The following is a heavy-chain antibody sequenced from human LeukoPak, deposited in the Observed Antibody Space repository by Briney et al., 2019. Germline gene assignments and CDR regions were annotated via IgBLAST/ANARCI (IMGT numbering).Heavy chain of an antibody. CDR3: ARRGKLLWYGELFESWCDP. V-gene: IGHV4-39*01. J-gene: IGHJ5*02. D-gene: IGHD3-10*01. Sequence: SETLSLTCTVSGGPLYSRSYYWGWIRQPPGKGLEWIECIYYSGSPYYNPSLKSRVTISVDTSKNQFSLKLSSVTAADTAVYYCARRGKLLWYGELFESWCDPWGQGTLVTVSS. CDR2: IYYSGSP. CDR1: GGPLYSRSYY.